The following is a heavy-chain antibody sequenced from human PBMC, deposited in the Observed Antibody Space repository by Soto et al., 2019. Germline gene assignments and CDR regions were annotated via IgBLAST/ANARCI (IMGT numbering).Heavy chain of an antibody. Sequence: SVKVSCKASGGTFSSYAISWVRQAPGQGLEWMGGIIPIFGTANYAQKFQGRVTITADESTSTAYMELSSLRSEDTAVYYCARGATISHGITMIVVVPIPTPDAFDIWGQGTMVTVSS. J-gene: IGHJ3*02. CDR1: GGTFSSYA. CDR2: IIPIFGTA. D-gene: IGHD3-22*01. V-gene: IGHV1-69*13. CDR3: ARGATISHGITMIVVVPIPTPDAFDI.